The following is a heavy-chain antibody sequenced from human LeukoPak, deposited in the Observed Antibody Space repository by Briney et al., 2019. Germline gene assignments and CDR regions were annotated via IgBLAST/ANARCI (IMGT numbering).Heavy chain of an antibody. J-gene: IGHJ6*02. CDR1: GFTFSSYG. V-gene: IGHV3-30*18. CDR2: ISYDGSNK. D-gene: IGHD3-10*01. CDR3: AKVGFGEVRGMDV. Sequence: GRSLRPSCAASGFTFSSYGMHWVRQAPGKGLEWVAVISYDGSNKYYADSVKGRFTISRDNSKNTLYLQMNSLRAEDTAVYYCAKVGFGEVRGMDVWGQGTTVTVSS.